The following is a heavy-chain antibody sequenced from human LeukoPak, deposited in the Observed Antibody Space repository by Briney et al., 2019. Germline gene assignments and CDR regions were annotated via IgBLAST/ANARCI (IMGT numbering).Heavy chain of an antibody. CDR1: GDSITSHY. J-gene: IGHJ4*02. D-gene: IGHD3-22*01. V-gene: IGHV4-59*11. CDR3: ASSGYYSGLLDS. CDR2: IYYSGST. Sequence: NPSETLSLTCTVPGDSITSHYWSWIRQPPGKGLEWVGYIYYSGSTKYNPALKSRVTISEDSSKRQFSLNLTSVTAADTAVYYCASSGYYSGLLDSWGQGTLVTVSS.